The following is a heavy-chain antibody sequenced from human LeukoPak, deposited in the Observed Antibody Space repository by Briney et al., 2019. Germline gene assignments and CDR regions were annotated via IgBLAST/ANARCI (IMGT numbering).Heavy chain of an antibody. J-gene: IGHJ3*02. Sequence: GGSLRLSCAASGFTFSSYAMSWVRQAPGEGLEWVSAISGSGGSTYYADSVKVRFTISRDNSKNTLYLQMNSLRAEDPAVYYCAKEQEDDSSGYFVSAFDIWGQGTMVTVSS. CDR1: GFTFSSYA. CDR3: AKEQEDDSSGYFVSAFDI. V-gene: IGHV3-23*01. CDR2: ISGSGGST. D-gene: IGHD3-22*01.